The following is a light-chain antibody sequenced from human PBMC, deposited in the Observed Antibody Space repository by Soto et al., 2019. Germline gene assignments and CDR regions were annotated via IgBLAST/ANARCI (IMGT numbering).Light chain of an antibody. CDR1: QSVSSN. J-gene: IGKJ1*01. V-gene: IGKV3-15*01. Sequence: EIVMTQSPATLSVSPGERATLSCRASQSVSSNLVWYQQKPGQAPRLLIYCASTRATGIPARFSGSGSGTEFTLTISSLQSEDFAVYYCQQYNNWPRTFGQGTKVEIK. CDR2: CAS. CDR3: QQYNNWPRT.